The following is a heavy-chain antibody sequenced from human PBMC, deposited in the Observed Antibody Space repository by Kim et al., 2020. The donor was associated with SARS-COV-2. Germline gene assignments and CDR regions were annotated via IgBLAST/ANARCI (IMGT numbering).Heavy chain of an antibody. CDR2: ISSSGSFI. J-gene: IGHJ3*02. CDR1: GFTFSSYS. D-gene: IGHD1-26*01. Sequence: GGSLRLSCAASGFTFSSYSMNWVRQAPGKGLEWVSSISSSGSFIYYADSVTGRFTLSRDNAKNSLYLQMNTLRAEDTAVYYCARGGVGTTAFAFDIWGQGTMVTVS. V-gene: IGHV3-21*01. CDR3: ARGGVGTTAFAFDI.